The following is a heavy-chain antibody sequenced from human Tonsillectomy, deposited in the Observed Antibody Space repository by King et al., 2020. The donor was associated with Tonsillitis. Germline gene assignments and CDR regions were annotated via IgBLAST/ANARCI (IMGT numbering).Heavy chain of an antibody. D-gene: IGHD6-19*01. V-gene: IGHV4-39*07. Sequence: QLQESGPGLVKPSETLSLTCTVSGGSISSSSYYWGWIRQRPGKGLEWIGSIYYSGTTYYNPSLKSRVTLSVDTSKNQFSRKMSSVTAADPSLSYCARLWRLAAPGGLWGQGTLVTVSS. CDR3: ARLWRLAAPGGL. CDR1: GGSISSSSYY. J-gene: IGHJ4*02. CDR2: IYYSGTT.